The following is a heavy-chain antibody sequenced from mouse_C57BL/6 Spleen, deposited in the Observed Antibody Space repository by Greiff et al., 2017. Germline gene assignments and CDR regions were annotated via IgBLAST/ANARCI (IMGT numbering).Heavy chain of an antibody. CDR1: GYSITSGYY. CDR2: ISYDGSN. J-gene: IGHJ2*01. V-gene: IGHV3-6*01. Sequence: ESGPGLVKPSQSLSLTCSVTGYSITSGYYWNWIRQFPGNKLEWMGYISYDGSNNYKPSLKNRISITRDTSKNQFFLKLNSVTTEDTATYYCARGGDYFLFDYWGQGTTLTVSS. D-gene: IGHD1-1*01. CDR3: ARGGDYFLFDY.